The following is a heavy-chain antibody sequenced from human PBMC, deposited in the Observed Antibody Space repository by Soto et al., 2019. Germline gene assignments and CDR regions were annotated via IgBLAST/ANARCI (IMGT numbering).Heavy chain of an antibody. CDR1: GGSISSYY. V-gene: IGHV4-59*08. CDR2: VYYYGST. CDR3: ARRRSSGEPYYFDY. D-gene: IGHD3-10*01. J-gene: IGHJ4*02. Sequence: ETLSLTCTVSGGSISSYYWSWIRQPPGKGLEWIGYVYYYGSTNYNPSLKSRVTISVDTSNNQSSLKLSSVTAADTAVYYCARRRSSGEPYYFDYWGQGTPVTVSS.